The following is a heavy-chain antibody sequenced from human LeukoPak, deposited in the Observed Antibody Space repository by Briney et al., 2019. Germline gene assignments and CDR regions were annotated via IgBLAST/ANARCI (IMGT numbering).Heavy chain of an antibody. CDR1: GYTFADYF. V-gene: IGHV1-2*04. CDR2: INPNTGGA. Sequence: ASVKVSCKASGYTFADYFIHWVRQAPGQGLEWMGRINPNTGGAEYAPKFQGWVTITRDTSISTAYVEVNRLISDDTAVYYCARDLTSTSNWEFDYWGQGTLVIVSS. CDR3: ARDLTSTSNWEFDY. D-gene: IGHD1-26*01. J-gene: IGHJ4*02.